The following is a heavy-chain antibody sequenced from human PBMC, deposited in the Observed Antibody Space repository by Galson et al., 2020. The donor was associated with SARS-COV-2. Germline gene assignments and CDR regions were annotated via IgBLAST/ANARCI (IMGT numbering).Heavy chain of an antibody. CDR2: ISAYNGNT. Sequence: ASVKVSCKASGYTFTSYGISWVRQAPGQGLEWMGWISAYNGNTNYAQKLQGRVTMTTDTSTSTAYMELRSLRSDDTAVYYCARVYPARVSNWFDPWGQGTLVTVSS. CDR1: GYTFTSYG. J-gene: IGHJ5*02. D-gene: IGHD6-6*01. V-gene: IGHV1-18*04. CDR3: ARVYPARVSNWFDP.